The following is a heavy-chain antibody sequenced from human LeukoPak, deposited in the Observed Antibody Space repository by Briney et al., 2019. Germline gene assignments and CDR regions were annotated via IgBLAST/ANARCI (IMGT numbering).Heavy chain of an antibody. CDR2: IYSGGST. D-gene: IGHD3-10*01. V-gene: IGHV3-53*01. CDR3: ARDVGYGSGSYSGV. CDR1: GFTVSSNY. Sequence: PGGSLRLSCAASGFTVSSNYMSWVRQAPGKGLEWVSVIYSGGSTYYADSVKGRFTISRDNSKNTLYLQMNSLRAEDTAVYYCARDVGYGSGSYSGVWGQGTTVTVSS. J-gene: IGHJ6*02.